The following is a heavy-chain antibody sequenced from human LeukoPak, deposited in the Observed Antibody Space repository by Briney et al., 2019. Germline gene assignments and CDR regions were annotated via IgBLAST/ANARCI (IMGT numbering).Heavy chain of an antibody. CDR1: GFTVSSNH. CDR2: IYSGGST. CDR3: ARDGGVVSTWYWFFQH. D-gene: IGHD2-21*01. Sequence: PGGSLRLSCAASGFTVSSNHMCWVRQAPGKGLEWVSVIYSGGSTYYADSVKGRFTISRDSSKNTVYLQMNSLRADDTAVYYCARDGGVVSTWYWFFQHWGQGTLVTVSS. V-gene: IGHV3-53*01. J-gene: IGHJ1*01.